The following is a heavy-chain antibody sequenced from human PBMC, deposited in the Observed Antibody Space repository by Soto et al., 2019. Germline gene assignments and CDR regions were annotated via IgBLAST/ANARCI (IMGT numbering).Heavy chain of an antibody. CDR1: GGTFNTYT. CDR2: IMPLYAKP. J-gene: IGHJ6*02. V-gene: IGHV1-69*01. CDR3: ASLNNWSSGDGRIDV. Sequence: QVQLVQSGAEVNKPGSSVKVSCKASGGTFNTYTISWVRQVHVQGLEWMGGIMPLYAKPTYAQTFQGRLTIAAVEHTNTDYMELSSLRSEDTALYYCASLNNWSSGDGRIDVWGRGTAVSVSS. D-gene: IGHD1-20*01.